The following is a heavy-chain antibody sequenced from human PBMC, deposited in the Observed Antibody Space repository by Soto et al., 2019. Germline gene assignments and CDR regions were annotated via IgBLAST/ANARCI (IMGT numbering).Heavy chain of an antibody. CDR3: ARSVNRGYSYGYGH. CDR1: GGAITNYY. CDR2: IYHTGST. D-gene: IGHD5-18*01. J-gene: IGHJ4*02. Sequence: KPSETLSLTCSVSGGAITNYYWNWIRQTPGKGLEWIGYIYHTGSTSKNPSLKSRVTLSVDTSKNQLTLNLTSVTAADTAIYYCARSVNRGYSYGYGHWGQGTLVTVSS. V-gene: IGHV4-59*01.